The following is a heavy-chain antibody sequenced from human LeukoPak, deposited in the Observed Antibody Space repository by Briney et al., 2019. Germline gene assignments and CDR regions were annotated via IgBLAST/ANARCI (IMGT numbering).Heavy chain of an antibody. D-gene: IGHD3-3*01. V-gene: IGHV4-34*01. Sequence: SETLSLTCAVYGGSFSGYYWSWIRQPPGKGLEWIGEINHSGSTNYNPSLKSRVTIPVDTSKNQFSLKLSSVTAADTAVYYCARSGPTIFGVVIIRFDYWGQGTLVTVSS. J-gene: IGHJ4*02. CDR2: INHSGST. CDR1: GGSFSGYY. CDR3: ARSGPTIFGVVIIRFDY.